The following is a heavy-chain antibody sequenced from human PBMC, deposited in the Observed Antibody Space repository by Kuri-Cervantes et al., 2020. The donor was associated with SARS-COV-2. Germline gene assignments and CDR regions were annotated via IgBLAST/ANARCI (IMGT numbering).Heavy chain of an antibody. Sequence: GGSLRLSCAASGFTFGDYNMNWVRQAPGKGLEWVSSISSSSSYIYYADSVKGRFTISRDNAKNSLYLQMNSLRAEDTAVYYCAKRYQDTIFGVVIDYYYMDVWGKGTTVTVSS. CDR3: AKRYQDTIFGVVIDYYYMDV. V-gene: IGHV3-21*01. D-gene: IGHD3-3*01. CDR2: ISSSSSYI. CDR1: GFTFGDYN. J-gene: IGHJ6*03.